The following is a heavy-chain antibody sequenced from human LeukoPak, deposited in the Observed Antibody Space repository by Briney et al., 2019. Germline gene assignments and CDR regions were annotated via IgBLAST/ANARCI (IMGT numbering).Heavy chain of an antibody. CDR3: ARQTGYSTWNGMDV. CDR1: GFIFSSYG. V-gene: IGHV3-30*03. D-gene: IGHD6-13*01. J-gene: IGHJ6*02. Sequence: QPGRSLRLSCAASGFIFSSYGMHWVRQAPGKGLEWVAVISYDGSNKYYADSVKGRFTISRDNSKNTLYLQMNSLRAEDTAVYYCARQTGYSTWNGMDVWGQGTTVTVSS. CDR2: ISYDGSNK.